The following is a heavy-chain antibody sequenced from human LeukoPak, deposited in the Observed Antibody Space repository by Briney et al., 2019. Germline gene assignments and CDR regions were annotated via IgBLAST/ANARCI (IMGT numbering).Heavy chain of an antibody. CDR1: GYTFTSYY. CDR2: INPSGGST. V-gene: IGHV1-46*01. CDR3: ASTAVAGYYFDY. J-gene: IGHJ4*02. Sequence: ASVKVSCKASGYTFTSYYMHWVRQAPGQGLEWMGIINPSGGSTSYAQKFQGRVTMTRNTSISTAYMELSSLRSEDTAVYYCASTAVAGYYFDYWGQGTLVTVSS. D-gene: IGHD6-19*01.